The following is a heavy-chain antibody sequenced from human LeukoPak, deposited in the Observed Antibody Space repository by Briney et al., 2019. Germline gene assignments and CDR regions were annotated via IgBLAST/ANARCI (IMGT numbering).Heavy chain of an antibody. V-gene: IGHV1-3*01. Sequence: ASVKVSCKASGYTFTSYGISWVRQAPGQRLEWMGWINAGNGNTKYSQKFQGRVTITRDTSASTAYMELSSLRSEDTAVYYCARDDSSGWYMGLDYWGQGTLVTVSS. CDR3: ARDDSSGWYMGLDY. CDR1: GYTFTSYG. D-gene: IGHD6-19*01. CDR2: INAGNGNT. J-gene: IGHJ4*02.